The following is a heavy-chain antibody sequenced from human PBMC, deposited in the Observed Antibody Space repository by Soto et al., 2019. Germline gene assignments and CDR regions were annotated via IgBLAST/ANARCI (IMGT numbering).Heavy chain of an antibody. CDR1: GFTLRTYT. Sequence: GSLRLSCAASGFTLRTYTMNWVRQAPGKGLEWVSSISISSSDRYYADSVRGRFTVSRDNAKNSVYLDMNSLSAEDTAVYYCARESEDLTSNFDYWGQGTLVTVSS. J-gene: IGHJ4*02. V-gene: IGHV3-21*01. CDR3: ARESEDLTSNFDY. CDR2: ISISSSDR.